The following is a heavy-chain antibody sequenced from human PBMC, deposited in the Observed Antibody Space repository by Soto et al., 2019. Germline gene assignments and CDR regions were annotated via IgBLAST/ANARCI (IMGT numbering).Heavy chain of an antibody. CDR2: MYHGGRT. CDR3: ARDPGYCTNGVCPIFDF. D-gene: IGHD2-8*01. V-gene: IGHV4-59*02. J-gene: IGHJ4*02. Sequence: SETLSLTCTVSGDSVTNYFWSWMRQPPGKGLEWIGHMYHGGRTNYSPSLKSRVTMSLDSSKNQFSLNLSSVTAAATAVYFCARDPGYCTNGVCPIFDFWGKGVLVTVSS. CDR1: GDSVTNYF.